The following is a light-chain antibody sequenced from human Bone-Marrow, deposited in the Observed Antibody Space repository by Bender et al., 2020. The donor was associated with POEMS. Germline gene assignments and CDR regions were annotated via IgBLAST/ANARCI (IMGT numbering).Light chain of an antibody. J-gene: IGLJ1*01. CDR3: SSYTSSSTYV. CDR1: RSDIGTYNY. V-gene: IGLV2-14*02. CDR2: EGT. Sequence: QSALTQPASVSGSPGQSNTISCSGTRSDIGTYNYVSWYQQSPGKAPQLMIFEGTKRPSGVSNRFSGSKSGNTASLTISGLQAEDEADYYCSSYTSSSTYVFGTGTKVTVL.